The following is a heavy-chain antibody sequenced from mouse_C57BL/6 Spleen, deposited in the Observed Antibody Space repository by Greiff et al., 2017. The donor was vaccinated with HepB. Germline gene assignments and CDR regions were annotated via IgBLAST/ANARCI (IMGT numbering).Heavy chain of an antibody. D-gene: IGHD2-1*01. CDR1: GYSITSGYY. CDR3: ARGIYYGNSDY. Sequence: EVKLVESGPGLVKPSQSLSLTCSVTGYSITSGYYWNWIRQFPGNKLEWMGYISYDGSNNYNPSLKNRISITRDTSKNQFFLKLNSVTTEDTATYYCARGIYYGNSDYWGQGTTLTVSS. J-gene: IGHJ2*01. V-gene: IGHV3-6*01. CDR2: ISYDGSN.